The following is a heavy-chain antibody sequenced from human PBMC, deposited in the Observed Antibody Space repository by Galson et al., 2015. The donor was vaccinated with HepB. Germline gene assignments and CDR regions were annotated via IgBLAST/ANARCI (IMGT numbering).Heavy chain of an antibody. J-gene: IGHJ6*02. V-gene: IGHV3-23*01. D-gene: IGHD3-22*01. CDR2: IGGRGANT. CDR3: AKDLYYDLTPQSHHSCGMDA. CDR1: GFPFTAYS. Sequence: SLRLSCAASGFPFTAYSVNWVRQAPGKGLDWVSTIGGRGANTYYADSVKGRFTISRDNSKKTMYMQLNSLRAEDTAVYYCAKDLYYDLTPQSHHSCGMDAWGRGTTVTVSS.